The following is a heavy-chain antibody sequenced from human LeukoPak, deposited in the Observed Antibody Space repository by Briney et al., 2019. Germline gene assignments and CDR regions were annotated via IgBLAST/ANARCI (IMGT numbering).Heavy chain of an antibody. Sequence: GGSLRLSCAASGLTFSSYGMHWVRQAPGKGLEWVAFIRYDGSNKYYADSVKGRFTISRDNSKNTLYLQMNSLRAEDTAVYYCAKEEAGYSYGSGGDYWGQGTLVTVSS. CDR1: GLTFSSYG. CDR2: IRYDGSNK. J-gene: IGHJ4*02. V-gene: IGHV3-30*02. CDR3: AKEEAGYSYGSGGDY. D-gene: IGHD5-18*01.